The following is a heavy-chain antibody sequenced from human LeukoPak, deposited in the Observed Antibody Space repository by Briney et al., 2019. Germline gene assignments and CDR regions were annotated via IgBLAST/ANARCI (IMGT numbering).Heavy chain of an antibody. CDR3: ARAPYSSSWYYFWFDS. D-gene: IGHD6-13*01. J-gene: IGHJ5*01. CDR2: INAGNGNT. CDR1: GYTFTSYA. Sequence: GGSLRLSCAASGYTFTSYAMDWVRQAPGQRLEWIGWINAGNGNTKYSQKFQGRVTITRDTSASTVYMELSSLRSEDTAVYYCARAPYSSSWYYFWFDSWGQGTLVTVSS. V-gene: IGHV1-3*01.